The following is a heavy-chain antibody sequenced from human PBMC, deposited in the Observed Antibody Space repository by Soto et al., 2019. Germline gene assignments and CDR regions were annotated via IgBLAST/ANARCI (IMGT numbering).Heavy chain of an antibody. CDR2: ISGSGGST. V-gene: IGHV3-23*01. CDR3: AKGNSGSGYYFDY. Sequence: EVQLLESGGGLVQPGGSLRLSCAASGFTFSSYAMSWVRQAPGKGLEWVSAISGSGGSTYYADSVKGRFTISRDNSKNTQYLQMNSLRAEDTAVYYCAKGNSGSGYYFDYWGQGTLVTVSS. J-gene: IGHJ4*02. CDR1: GFTFSSYA. D-gene: IGHD3-3*01.